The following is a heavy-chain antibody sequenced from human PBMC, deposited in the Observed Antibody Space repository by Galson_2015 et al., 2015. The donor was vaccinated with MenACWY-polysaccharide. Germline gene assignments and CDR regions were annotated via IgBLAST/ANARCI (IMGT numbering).Heavy chain of an antibody. Sequence: SLRLSCAASGFPFSSYAMSWVRQAPGKGLEWVSAISVTGGGTYYADSVKGRFTISRDNSKNTLYLQMNSLRAEDTAVYYCAKVGRAHGDFHYFDYWGQGTLVTVSS. V-gene: IGHV3-23*01. CDR1: GFPFSSYA. CDR3: AKVGRAHGDFHYFDY. J-gene: IGHJ4*02. CDR2: ISVTGGGT. D-gene: IGHD4-17*01.